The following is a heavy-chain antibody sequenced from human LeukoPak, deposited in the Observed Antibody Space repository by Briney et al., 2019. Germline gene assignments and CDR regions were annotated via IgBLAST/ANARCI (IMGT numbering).Heavy chain of an antibody. V-gene: IGHV4-61*01. Sequence: SETLSLTCTVSGGSVSSGRYYWSWLRQPPGKGLEWIVYFYYSGSTNYNPSLKTRVTIPVDTSKNQFSLKVSSVTAADTAVYYCARKRTGDQGYYFDYWGQGTLVTVSS. CDR2: FYYSGST. CDR1: GGSVSSGRYY. CDR3: ARKRTGDQGYYFDY. D-gene: IGHD1-1*01. J-gene: IGHJ4*02.